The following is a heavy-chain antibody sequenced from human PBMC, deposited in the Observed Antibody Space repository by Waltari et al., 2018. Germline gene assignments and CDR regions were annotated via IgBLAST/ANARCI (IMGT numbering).Heavy chain of an antibody. CDR1: GFPFHKYA. V-gene: IGHV3-23*01. J-gene: IGHJ5*02. Sequence: EVQLLESGGTLAQPGGSLSLSCAASGFPFHKYAMTGVRQAPGKGLEWISLISGSGGVTYYEDSIKGRFIISRDNSNSTLYLQMNSLRADDTAVYYCARVPRIAVRGGDNWFDPWGQGTRVTVAS. D-gene: IGHD3-10*01. CDR3: ARVPRIAVRGGDNWFDP. CDR2: ISGSGGVT.